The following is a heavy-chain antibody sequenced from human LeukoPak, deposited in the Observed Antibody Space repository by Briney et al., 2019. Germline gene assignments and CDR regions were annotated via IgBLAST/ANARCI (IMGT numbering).Heavy chain of an antibody. CDR2: IRYDGSNK. CDR3: ASSTYYYDSSGYYYRWFDP. V-gene: IGHV3-30*02. CDR1: GFTFSSYG. J-gene: IGHJ5*02. D-gene: IGHD3-22*01. Sequence: GGSLRLSCAASGFTFSSYGMHWVRQAPGKGLEWVAFIRYDGSNKYYADSVKGRFTISRDNSKNTLYLQMNSLRAEDTAVYYCASSTYYYDSSGYYYRWFDPWGQGTLVTVSS.